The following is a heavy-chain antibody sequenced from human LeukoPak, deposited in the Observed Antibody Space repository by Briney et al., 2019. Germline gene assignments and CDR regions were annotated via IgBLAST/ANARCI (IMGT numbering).Heavy chain of an antibody. V-gene: IGHV1-69*13. D-gene: IGHD3-22*01. CDR3: VRGYDSSGYREPFDY. Sequence: SVKVSCKASGYTFTSYGISWVRQAPGQRLEWMGGIIPIFGTANYAQKFQGRVTITADESTSTAYMELSSLRSEDTAVYYCVRGYDSSGYREPFDYWGQGTLVTVSS. CDR2: IIPIFGTA. J-gene: IGHJ4*02. CDR1: GYTFTSYG.